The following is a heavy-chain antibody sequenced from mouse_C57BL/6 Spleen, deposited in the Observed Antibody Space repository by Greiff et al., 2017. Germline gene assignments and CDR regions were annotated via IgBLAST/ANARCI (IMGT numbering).Heavy chain of an antibody. CDR3: ARCVPDGADDMDY. J-gene: IGHJ4*01. Sequence: VQLQQSGPELVKPGASVKIPCKASGYTFTDYNMDWVKQSNGKSLEWIGDINPNNGGTIYNQKFKGKATLTVDQSSTTAYMELRSLTSEDTAVYYGARCVPDGADDMDYWGQGTSVTVSS. CDR1: GYTFTDYN. CDR2: INPNNGGT. D-gene: IGHD2-3*01. V-gene: IGHV1-18*01.